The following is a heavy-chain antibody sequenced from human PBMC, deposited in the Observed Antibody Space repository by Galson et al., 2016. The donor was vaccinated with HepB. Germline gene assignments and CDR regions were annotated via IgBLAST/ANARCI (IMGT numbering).Heavy chain of an antibody. CDR2: ISGDGSRV. J-gene: IGHJ4*02. CDR3: ARGYSSSWYLYYFDY. Sequence: SLRLSCAASGFAFTNYWMNWVRQAPGKGLVWVSRISGDGSRVNYADFVKGRVTLSRDNAKNTLYLQMNSLRAEDTAVYYCARGYSSSWYLYYFDYWGQGTLVTVSS. D-gene: IGHD6-13*01. V-gene: IGHV3-74*01. CDR1: GFAFTNYW.